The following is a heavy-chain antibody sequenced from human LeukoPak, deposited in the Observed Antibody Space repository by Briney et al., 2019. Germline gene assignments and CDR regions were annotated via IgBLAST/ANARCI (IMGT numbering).Heavy chain of an antibody. CDR2: INWNGGST. CDR1: GFTFDDYG. CDR3: AKAHDYGDYAGFDY. V-gene: IGHV3-20*04. Sequence: GGSLRLSCAASGFTFDDYGMSWVRQAPGRGLEWVSGINWNGGSTGYADSVKGRFTISRDSAKTSLYLQINNLRAEDTALYYCAKAHDYGDYAGFDYWGQGTLVSVSS. D-gene: IGHD4-17*01. J-gene: IGHJ4*02.